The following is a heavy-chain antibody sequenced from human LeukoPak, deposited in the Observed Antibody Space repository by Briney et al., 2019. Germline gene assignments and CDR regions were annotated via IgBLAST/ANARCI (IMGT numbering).Heavy chain of an antibody. CDR1: GFTFSNNF. V-gene: IGHV3-23*01. D-gene: IGHD4-17*01. CDR3: SGPGYGSPISNFDY. J-gene: IGHJ4*02. CDR2: ISDSGSAT. Sequence: QPGGSLRLSCAVSGFTFSNNFMTWVRQAPGKGLEWVSSISDSGSATYYIDSVRGRFTISRDNSKNTLYLQMNSLRAEDTAVYYCSGPGYGSPISNFDYWGQGTLVTVSP.